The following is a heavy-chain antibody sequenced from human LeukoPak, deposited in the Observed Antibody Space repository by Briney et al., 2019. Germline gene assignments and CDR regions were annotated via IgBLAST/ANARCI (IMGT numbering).Heavy chain of an antibody. J-gene: IGHJ4*02. V-gene: IGHV4-34*01. D-gene: IGHD3-22*01. CDR2: INHSGST. CDR1: GGSFSGYY. CDR3: ARAITMIVVCDYFDY. Sequence: SETLSLTCAVYGGSFSGYYWSWIRQPPGKGLEWIGEINHSGSTNYNPSLKSRVTISVDTSKNQFSLKLSSVTAADTAVYYCARAITMIVVCDYFDYWGQGTLVTVSS.